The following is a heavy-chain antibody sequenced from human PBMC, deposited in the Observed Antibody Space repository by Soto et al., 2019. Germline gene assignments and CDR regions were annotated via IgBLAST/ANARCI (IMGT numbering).Heavy chain of an antibody. J-gene: IGHJ4*02. Sequence: QLQLQESGPGLVKPSETLSLTCTVSGGSISSSSYYWGWIRQPPGKGLEWIGSIYYSGSTYYNPSLKSRVTISVDTSKNQFSLKLSSVTAADTAVYYCARQYRVILFLEWCPFDYWGQGTLVTVSS. D-gene: IGHD3-3*01. CDR1: GGSISSSSYY. CDR2: IYYSGST. V-gene: IGHV4-39*01. CDR3: ARQYRVILFLEWCPFDY.